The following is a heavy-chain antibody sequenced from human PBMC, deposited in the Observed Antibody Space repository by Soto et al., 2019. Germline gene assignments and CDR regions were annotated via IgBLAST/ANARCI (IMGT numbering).Heavy chain of an antibody. D-gene: IGHD5-18*01. CDR1: GFTFSNAW. J-gene: IGHJ4*02. V-gene: IGHV3-21*01. CDR3: ARVSAAMVRFLDY. CDR2: ISSSSSYI. Sequence: PGGSLRLSCAASGFTFSNAWINWVRQAPGKGLEWVSSISSSSSYIYYADSVKGRFTISRDNAKNSLYLQMNSLRAEDTAVYYCARVSAAMVRFLDYWGQGTLVTVSS.